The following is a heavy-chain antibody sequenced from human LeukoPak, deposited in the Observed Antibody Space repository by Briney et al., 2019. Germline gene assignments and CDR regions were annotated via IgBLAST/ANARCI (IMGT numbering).Heavy chain of an antibody. CDR1: GFTFSSYA. V-gene: IGHV3-30-3*01. J-gene: IGHJ4*02. Sequence: GGSLRLSCAASGFTFSSYAMHWVRQAPGKGLEWVAVISYDGSNKYYADSVKGRFTISRDNSKNTLYLQMNSLRAEDTAVYYCARDGPYSGSYHFDYWGQGTLVTVSS. CDR2: ISYDGSNK. D-gene: IGHD1-26*01. CDR3: ARDGPYSGSYHFDY.